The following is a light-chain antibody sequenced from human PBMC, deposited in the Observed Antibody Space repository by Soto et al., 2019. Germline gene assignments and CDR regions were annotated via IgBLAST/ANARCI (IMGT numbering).Light chain of an antibody. CDR3: QQYSKSPIT. CDR1: QTVNSNY. Sequence: VLTQSPGTLSLSPGERATLSCRASQTVNSNYLAWYQHKPGQTPRFLIYGASRRATGITDRFSGSGTGTDFTLTISRVEPEDVAIYYCQQYSKSPITFGQGTRLE. CDR2: GAS. V-gene: IGKV3-20*01. J-gene: IGKJ5*01.